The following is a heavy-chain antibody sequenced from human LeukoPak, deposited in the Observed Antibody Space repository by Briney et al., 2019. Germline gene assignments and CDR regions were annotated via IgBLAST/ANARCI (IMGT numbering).Heavy chain of an antibody. CDR3: ARPRGCGSSRCNNFDY. D-gene: IGHD2-2*01. CDR2: ISSSSSYI. J-gene: IGHJ4*02. V-gene: IGHV3-21*01. Sequence: GGSLRLSCAASGFTFSSYSMNWVRQAPGKGLEWVSSISSSSSYIYYADSVKGRFTISRDNAKNSLYLQMNSLRAEDTAVYYCARPRGCGSSRCNNFDYWGQGTLVTVSS. CDR1: GFTFSSYS.